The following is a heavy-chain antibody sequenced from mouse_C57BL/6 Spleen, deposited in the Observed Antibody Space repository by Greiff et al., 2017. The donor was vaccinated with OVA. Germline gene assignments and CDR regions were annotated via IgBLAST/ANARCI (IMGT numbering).Heavy chain of an antibody. Sequence: EVMLVESEGGLVQPGSSMKLSCTASGFTFSDYYMAWVRQVPEKGLEWVANINYDGSSTYYLDSLKSRFIISRDNAKNILYLQMSSLKSEDTATYYCARLYYGYGFDYWGQGTTLTVSA. V-gene: IGHV5-16*01. J-gene: IGHJ2*01. CDR2: INYDGSST. CDR3: ARLYYGYGFDY. D-gene: IGHD2-2*01. CDR1: GFTFSDYY.